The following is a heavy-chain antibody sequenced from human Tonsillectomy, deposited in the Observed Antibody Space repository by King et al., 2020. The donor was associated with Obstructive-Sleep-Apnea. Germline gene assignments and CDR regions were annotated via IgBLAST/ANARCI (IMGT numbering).Heavy chain of an antibody. D-gene: IGHD1-26*01. Sequence: LQLQESGPGLVKPSETLSLTCTVSGGSISRRNYYWGWIRQPPGKGLEWIGSISYSGSTHYNPSLESRVTISVDTSHKQMFLRLSSVTAADTGVYYCARRQIVGPRVWYFPLWGRGAPVTVSS. V-gene: IGHV4-39*01. CDR1: GGSISRRNYY. CDR2: ISYSGST. CDR3: ARRQIVGPRVWYFPL. J-gene: IGHJ2*01.